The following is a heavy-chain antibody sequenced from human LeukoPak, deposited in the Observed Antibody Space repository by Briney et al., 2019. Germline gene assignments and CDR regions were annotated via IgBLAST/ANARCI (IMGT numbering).Heavy chain of an antibody. V-gene: IGHV1-18*04. J-gene: IGHJ6*02. CDR3: ARGLAEPDYDGMDV. D-gene: IGHD1-14*01. CDR2: ISAYNGNT. CDR1: GYTFTGYY. Sequence: ASVKVSCRASGYTFTGYYIHWVRQAPGQGLEWMGWISAYNGNTNYAQKLQGRVTMTTDTSTSTAYMELRSLRTDDTAVYYCARGLAEPDYDGMDVWGQGTTVTVSS.